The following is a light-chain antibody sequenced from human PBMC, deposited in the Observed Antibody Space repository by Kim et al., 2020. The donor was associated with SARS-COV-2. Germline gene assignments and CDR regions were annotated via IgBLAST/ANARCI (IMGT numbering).Light chain of an antibody. J-gene: IGLJ1*01. CDR2: QDS. CDR1: KLGDKY. V-gene: IGLV3-1*01. Sequence: VSPGQTASITCSGDKLGDKYVCWYQQKPGQSPVLVIYQDSKLPSGIPERFSGSNSGNTATLTISGTQAMDEADYYCQAWDSSTAYVLGTGTKVTVL. CDR3: QAWDSSTAYV.